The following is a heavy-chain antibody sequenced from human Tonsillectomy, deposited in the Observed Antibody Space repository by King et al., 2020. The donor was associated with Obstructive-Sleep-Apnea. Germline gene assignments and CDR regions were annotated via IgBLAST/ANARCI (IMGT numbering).Heavy chain of an antibody. J-gene: IGHJ4*02. Sequence: VQLVQSGGGLVKPGGSLRLSCAASGFTFCSYRMIWVRQAPGKGRVVVSSISSISIYIYYADSVKGRVTISRDNAKNSLYLQMNSLRAEDTAVYYCARVPAGIQLDYWGQGTLVTVSS. CDR1: GFTFCSYR. CDR2: ISSISIYI. CDR3: ARVPAGIQLDY. D-gene: IGHD5-18*01. V-gene: IGHV3-21*01.